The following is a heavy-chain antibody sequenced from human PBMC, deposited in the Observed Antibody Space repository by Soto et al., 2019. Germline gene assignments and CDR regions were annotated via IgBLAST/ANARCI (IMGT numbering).Heavy chain of an antibody. Sequence: QVQLQESGPGLVKPSGTLSLTCAVSGGSISSTNWWTWGRQSPGRGLEWIGEIYHSGTTNYSPSLKSRVNIAVDMSTNHLSLTRISVTAADTAVYYCAFPATAALDYWGKGILVTVSS. D-gene: IGHD6-13*01. CDR3: AFPATAALDY. CDR2: IYHSGTT. CDR1: GGSISSTNW. J-gene: IGHJ4*02. V-gene: IGHV4-4*02.